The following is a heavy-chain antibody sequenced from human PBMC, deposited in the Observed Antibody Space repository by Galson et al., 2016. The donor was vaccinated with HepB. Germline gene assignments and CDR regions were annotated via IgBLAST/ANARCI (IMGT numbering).Heavy chain of an antibody. D-gene: IGHD3-10*01. V-gene: IGHV3-30*04. CDR2: ISYDGSNK. J-gene: IGHJ4*02. Sequence: SLRLSCAASGFIFRSYAMHWVRQAPGKGLEWVAVISYDGSNKYYADSVKGRFTISRDNSKNTLYLQMNSLTAEDTAVYYCARGAWYGSTETGYWGQGTLVTLS. CDR3: ARGAWYGSTETGY. CDR1: GFIFRSYA.